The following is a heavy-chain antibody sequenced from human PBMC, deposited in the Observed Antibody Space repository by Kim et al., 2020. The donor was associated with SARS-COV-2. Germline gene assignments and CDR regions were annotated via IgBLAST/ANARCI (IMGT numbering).Heavy chain of an antibody. CDR3: AREPHYYYGSGRRKNWFDP. CDR2: INHSGST. CDR1: GGSFSGYY. J-gene: IGHJ5*02. V-gene: IGHV4-34*01. D-gene: IGHD3-10*01. Sequence: SETLSLTCAVYGGSFSGYYWSWIRQPPGKGLEWIGEINHSGSTNYNPSLKSRVTISVDTSKNQFSLKLSSVTAADTAVYYCAREPHYYYGSGRRKNWFDPWGQGTLVTVSS.